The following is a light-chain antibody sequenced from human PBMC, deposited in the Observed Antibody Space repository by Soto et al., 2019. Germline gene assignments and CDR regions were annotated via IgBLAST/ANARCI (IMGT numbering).Light chain of an antibody. J-gene: IGKJ5*01. CDR2: GAS. V-gene: IGKV3-15*01. CDR1: HTISTN. CDR3: QQYNNWPPIT. Sequence: EIVMTQSAATLSLSPFGRASLPFRASHTISTNLAWYQQKPGQAPRLLIYGASTRATGIPARFSGSGSGTEFTLTISSLQSEDFAVYYCQQYNNWPPITFGQGTRLEIK.